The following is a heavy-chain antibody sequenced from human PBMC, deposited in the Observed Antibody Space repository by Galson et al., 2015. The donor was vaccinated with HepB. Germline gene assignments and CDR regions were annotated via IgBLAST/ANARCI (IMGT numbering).Heavy chain of an antibody. J-gene: IGHJ4*02. D-gene: IGHD3-22*01. CDR2: INPSGGST. V-gene: IGHV1-46*03. CDR1: GYTFTNYY. CDR3: ARAKGHYDSRGYYYFDY. Sequence: SVKVSCKASGYTFTNYYMHWVRQAPGQGLEWMGIINPSGGSTNYAPKFQGRVTMTRATSPSTVYMELNSLRSEDTAVYYCARAKGHYDSRGYYYFDYWGQGTLATVSS.